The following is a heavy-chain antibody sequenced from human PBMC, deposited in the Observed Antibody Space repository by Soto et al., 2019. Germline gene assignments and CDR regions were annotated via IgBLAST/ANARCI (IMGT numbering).Heavy chain of an antibody. V-gene: IGHV1-69*04. J-gene: IGHJ4*02. CDR3: ARDDINIVATPSDNDY. D-gene: IGHD5-12*01. CDR2: IIPILGIA. CDR1: GGTFSSYT. Sequence: ASVKVSCKASGGTFSSYTISWVRQAPGQGLEWMGRIIPILGIANYAQKFQGRVTITADKSTSTAYMELSSLRSEDTAVYYCARDDINIVATPSDNDYWGQGTLVTVSS.